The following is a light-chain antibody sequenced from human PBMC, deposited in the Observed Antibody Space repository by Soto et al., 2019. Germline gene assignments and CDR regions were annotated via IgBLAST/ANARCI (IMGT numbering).Light chain of an antibody. CDR3: GTWDSSLSAYV. J-gene: IGLJ1*01. CDR1: SSNNGNNY. V-gene: IGLV1-51*02. Sequence: QSVLTQPPSVSAAPGQKVTISCSGSSSNNGNNYVSWYQQLPGTAPKLLIYEKNKRPSGIPDRLSGSKSGTSATLGITGTQTGDEADYYCGTWDSSLSAYVFGTGTKVTVL. CDR2: EKN.